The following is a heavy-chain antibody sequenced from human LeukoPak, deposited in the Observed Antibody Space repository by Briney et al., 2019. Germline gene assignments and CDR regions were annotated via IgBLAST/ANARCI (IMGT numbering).Heavy chain of an antibody. CDR3: ARVGIYYDTSGYYWPHYFDP. V-gene: IGHV1-8*03. Sequence: GASVKVSCKASGYTFTGYDFNWVRQATGQGLEWMGWMNPNSGNTGYAQKFQGRVTITRNTSISTAYMELSSLRSEDTAVYYCARVGIYYDTSGYYWPHYFDPWGQGTLVTVSS. CDR1: GYTFTGYD. CDR2: MNPNSGNT. D-gene: IGHD3-22*01. J-gene: IGHJ5*02.